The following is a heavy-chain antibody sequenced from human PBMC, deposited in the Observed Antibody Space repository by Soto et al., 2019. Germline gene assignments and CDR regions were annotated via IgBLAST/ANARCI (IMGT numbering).Heavy chain of an antibody. Sequence: GGSLRLSCAASGFTLSRNGMHWVRQAPGKGLEWVAVIWYDGTIKHYTDSVKGRFTISRDNSKNMVYLQMDSLTAEDTAVYFCARDPTGTSDSHYYGMDVWGQGTTVTVSS. CDR3: ARDPTGTSDSHYYGMDV. J-gene: IGHJ6*02. D-gene: IGHD1-1*01. CDR2: IWYDGTIK. CDR1: GFTLSRNG. V-gene: IGHV3-33*01.